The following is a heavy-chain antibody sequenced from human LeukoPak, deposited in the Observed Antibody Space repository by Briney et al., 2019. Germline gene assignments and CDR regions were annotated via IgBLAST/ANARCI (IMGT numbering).Heavy chain of an antibody. Sequence: ASVKVSCKVSGYTLTELSMHRVRQAPGKGLEWMGGFDPEDGETIYAQKFQGRVTMTEDTSTDTAYMELSSLRSEDTAVYYCATDIWFGESLMTYYFDYWGRGTLVTVSS. CDR2: FDPEDGET. V-gene: IGHV1-24*01. CDR1: GYTLTELS. D-gene: IGHD3-10*01. CDR3: ATDIWFGESLMTYYFDY. J-gene: IGHJ4*02.